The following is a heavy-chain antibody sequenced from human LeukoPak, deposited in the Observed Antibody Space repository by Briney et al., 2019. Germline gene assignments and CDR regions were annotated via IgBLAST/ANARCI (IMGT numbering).Heavy chain of an antibody. CDR1: GGSFSGYY. V-gene: IGHV4-34*01. CDR2: INHSGST. J-gene: IGHJ4*02. CDR3: ARHEGGSYPDYFDY. D-gene: IGHD1-26*01. Sequence: PSETLSLTCAVYGGSFSGYYWSWIRQPPGKGLEWIGEINHSGSTNYNPSLKSRVTISVDTSKNQFSLKLSSVTAADTAVYYCARHEGGSYPDYFDYWGQGTLVTVSS.